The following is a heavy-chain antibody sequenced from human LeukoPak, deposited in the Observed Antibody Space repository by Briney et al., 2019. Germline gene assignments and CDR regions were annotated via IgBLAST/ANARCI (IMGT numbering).Heavy chain of an antibody. CDR2: ISSSSSTI. CDR3: ARRYEYSSSSPFDN. D-gene: IGHD6-6*01. V-gene: IGHV3-48*01. J-gene: IGHJ4*02. Sequence: GGSLRLSCAASGFTFSSYEMNWVRQAPGKGLEWVSYISSSSSTIYYADSVKGRFTISRDNSKNTLYLQMNSLRAEDTAVYYCARRYEYSSSSPFDNWGQGTLVTVSS. CDR1: GFTFSSYE.